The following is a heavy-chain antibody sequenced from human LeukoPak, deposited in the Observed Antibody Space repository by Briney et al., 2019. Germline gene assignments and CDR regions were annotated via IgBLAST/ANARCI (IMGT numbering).Heavy chain of an antibody. Sequence: GGSLRLSCAASGFTFSSYGMHWVRQAPGKGLEWVAVISYDGSNKHYADSVKGRFTISRDNSKNTLYLQMNSLRAEDTAVYYCAKDHDSSGWYADYFDYWGQGTLVTVSS. CDR3: AKDHDSSGWYADYFDY. J-gene: IGHJ4*02. CDR2: ISYDGSNK. CDR1: GFTFSSYG. D-gene: IGHD6-19*01. V-gene: IGHV3-30*18.